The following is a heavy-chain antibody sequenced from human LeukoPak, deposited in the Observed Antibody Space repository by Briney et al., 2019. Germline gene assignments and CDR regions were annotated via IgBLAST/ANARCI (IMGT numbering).Heavy chain of an antibody. D-gene: IGHD7-27*01. CDR2: INPNSGGT. J-gene: IGHJ4*02. CDR1: GYTFTGYY. V-gene: IGHV1-2*06. CDR3: ARGPPNWGYDY. Sequence: ASVTVSCTASGYTFTGYYMHWVRQAPGQGLEWMGRINPNSGGTNYAQKFQGRVTMTRDTSISTAYMELSRLRSDDTAVYYCARGPPNWGYDYWGPGTLVTVSS.